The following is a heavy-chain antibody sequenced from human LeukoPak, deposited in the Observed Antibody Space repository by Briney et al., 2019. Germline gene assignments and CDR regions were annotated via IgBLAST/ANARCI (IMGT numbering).Heavy chain of an antibody. CDR3: ARVGFWSGYISRPHYYMDV. D-gene: IGHD3-3*01. CDR1: GYTFTSYY. V-gene: IGHV1-46*01. CDR2: INPSGGST. Sequence: ASVKVSCKASGYTFTSYYMHWVRQAPGQGLEWMGIINPSGGSTSYAQKFQGRVTMTRDMSTSTVYMELSSLRSEDTAVYYCARVGFWSGYISRPHYYMDVWGKGTTVTVSS. J-gene: IGHJ6*03.